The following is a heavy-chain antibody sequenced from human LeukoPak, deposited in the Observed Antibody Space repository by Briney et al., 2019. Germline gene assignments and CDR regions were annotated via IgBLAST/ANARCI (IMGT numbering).Heavy chain of an antibody. V-gene: IGHV3-23*01. J-gene: IGHJ4*02. D-gene: IGHD3-10*01. Sequence: GGSLRLSCAASGFIFSNYGMSWVRQAPGKGLEWVSSIKTGGGNTYYADSVKGRFTISRDNSKNTLYLQMNSLRAEDTAIYYYASPGEILRWGQGTLVTVSS. CDR1: GFIFSNYG. CDR2: IKTGGGNT. CDR3: ASPGEILR.